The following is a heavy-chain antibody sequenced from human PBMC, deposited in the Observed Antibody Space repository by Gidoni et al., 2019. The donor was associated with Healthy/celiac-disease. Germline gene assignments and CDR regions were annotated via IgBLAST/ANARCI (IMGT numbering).Heavy chain of an antibody. CDR3: ARGALGAHLNWFDP. Sequence: EVQLVESGGGVVKPGGSLTLSCAASGFTFSSYSMNWVRQAPGKGLEWVSSISSSSSYIYYADSVKGRFTISRDNAKNSLYLQMNSLRAEDTAVYYCARGALGAHLNWFDPWGQGTLVTVSS. V-gene: IGHV3-21*01. J-gene: IGHJ5*02. D-gene: IGHD3-16*01. CDR1: GFTFSSYS. CDR2: ISSSSSYI.